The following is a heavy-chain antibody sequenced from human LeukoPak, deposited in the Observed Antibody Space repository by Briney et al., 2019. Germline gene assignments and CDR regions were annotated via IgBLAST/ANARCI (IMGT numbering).Heavy chain of an antibody. CDR2: INPNSGGT. CDR1: GYTFTGYY. V-gene: IGHV1-2*02. D-gene: IGHD3-9*01. CDR3: ASQYYDILTGYYISGPYGMDV. J-gene: IGHJ6*02. Sequence: ASVTVSCKASGYTFTGYYMHWVRQAPGQGLEWMGWINPNSGGTNYAQKFQGRVTMTRDTSISTAYMELSRLRSDDTAVYYCASQYYDILTGYYISGPYGMDVWGQGTTVTVSS.